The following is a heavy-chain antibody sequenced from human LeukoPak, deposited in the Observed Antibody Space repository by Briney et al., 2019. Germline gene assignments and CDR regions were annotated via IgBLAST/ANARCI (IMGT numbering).Heavy chain of an antibody. D-gene: IGHD1-26*01. CDR2: IYYSGST. J-gene: IGHJ4*02. Sequence: SETLSLTCTVSGGSISSYYWSWIRQPPGKGLEWIGYIYYSGSTNYNPSLKSRVTISVDTSKNQFSLKLSSVTAADTAMYYCAREVGGSYYFDYWGQGTLVTVSS. V-gene: IGHV4-59*01. CDR3: AREVGGSYYFDY. CDR1: GGSISSYY.